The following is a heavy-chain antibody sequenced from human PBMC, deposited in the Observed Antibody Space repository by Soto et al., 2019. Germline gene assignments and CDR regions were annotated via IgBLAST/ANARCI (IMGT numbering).Heavy chain of an antibody. V-gene: IGHV3-7*01. D-gene: IGHD3-16*01. J-gene: IGHJ4*02. CDR2: INQDGSEK. CDR3: ARRPWGGTWNY. CDR1: GFTFSTYW. Sequence: EVQLVESGGGLVQTGGSLRLSCAASGFTFSTYWMSWVRQAPGKGLEWVANINQDGSEKYYVDSVKGRFTISRDNADNSLFRQMNSLRAEDTAVYHCARRPWGGTWNYWGQGTLVTVSS.